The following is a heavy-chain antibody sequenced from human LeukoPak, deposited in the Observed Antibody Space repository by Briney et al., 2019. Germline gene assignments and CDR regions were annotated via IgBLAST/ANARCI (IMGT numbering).Heavy chain of an antibody. CDR3: ARGVQGGVIYYYYMDV. V-gene: IGHV1-8*01. D-gene: IGHD2-21*01. CDR1: GYTFTNFD. CDR2: MNPNSGNS. J-gene: IGHJ6*03. Sequence: GASVKVSCKASGYTFTNFDINWVRQATGQGLEWMGWMNPNSGNSGYAQKFQGRVTITRNTSISTAYMELSSLRSEDTAVYYCARGVQGGVIYYYYMDVWGKGTTVTVSS.